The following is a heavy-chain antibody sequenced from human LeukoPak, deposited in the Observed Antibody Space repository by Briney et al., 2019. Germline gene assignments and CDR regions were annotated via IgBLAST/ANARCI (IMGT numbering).Heavy chain of an antibody. J-gene: IGHJ4*02. Sequence: SGGSLRLSCAASGFTFSTYAMHWVRQAPGKGLEWVALIWDAGSNEDYADSVKGRFTISRDNSKNTLYLQMNSLGAEDTAIYYCARDYGCSPFDYWGQGTLVTVSS. D-gene: IGHD4-17*01. CDR1: GFTFSTYA. CDR2: IWDAGSNE. V-gene: IGHV3-33*01. CDR3: ARDYGCSPFDY.